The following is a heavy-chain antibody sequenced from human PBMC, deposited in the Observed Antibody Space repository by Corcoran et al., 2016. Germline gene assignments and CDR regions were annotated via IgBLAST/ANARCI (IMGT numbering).Heavy chain of an antibody. CDR2: INPGGGST. CDR1: GYTFTSYY. V-gene: IGHV1-46*01. CDR3: ATKRGSWLDY. Sequence: QVQLVQSGAEVKKPGASVKVSCKASGYTFTSYYMHWVRQAPGQGLEWMGIINPGGGSTSYAQRFQGRVTMTRETSTSTVYMELSSLRAEDTAVYYGATKRGSWLDYWGQGTLVTVSS. J-gene: IGHJ4*02. D-gene: IGHD6-13*01.